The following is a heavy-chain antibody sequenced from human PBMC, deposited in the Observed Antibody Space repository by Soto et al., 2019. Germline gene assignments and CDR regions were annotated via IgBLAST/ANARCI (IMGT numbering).Heavy chain of an antibody. CDR1: GFTLSRHV. V-gene: IGHV3-30-3*01. CDR3: ARGQSSTVITSTHFDP. D-gene: IGHD4-17*01. Sequence: QVQLEESGGDMVQPGTSLRLSCAASGFTLSRHVMVWVRQTPGEGLEWVAVISYDGSTKYYRDSVKGRFTISRDNSKNRLYLQMNSLTTEDTAVYYCARGQSSTVITSTHFDPWGQGTLVTVSS. J-gene: IGHJ5*02. CDR2: ISYDGSTK.